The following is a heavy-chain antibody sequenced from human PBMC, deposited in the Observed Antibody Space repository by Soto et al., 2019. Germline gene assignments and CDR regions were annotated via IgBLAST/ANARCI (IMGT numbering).Heavy chain of an antibody. CDR2: ISYDGSNK. D-gene: IGHD1-26*01. J-gene: IGHJ6*02. CDR3: ARDLHEGATDRYYYYSGMDV. CDR1: GFTFSSYA. V-gene: IGHV3-30-3*01. Sequence: QVQLVESGGGVVQPGRSLRLSCAASGFTFSSYAMHWVRQAPGKGLEWVAVISYDGSNKYYADSVKGRFTISRDNSKNSLYLQMNSLRAEDTAVYYCARDLHEGATDRYYYYSGMDVWGQGTTVTVSS.